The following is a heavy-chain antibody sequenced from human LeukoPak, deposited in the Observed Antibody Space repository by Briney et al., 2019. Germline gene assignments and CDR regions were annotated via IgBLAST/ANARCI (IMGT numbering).Heavy chain of an antibody. CDR1: GGTFSSYA. CDR2: TIPILGIA. CDR3: ARDLGYYDILTGYSSLDY. D-gene: IGHD3-9*01. Sequence: SVKVSCKASGGTFSSYAISWVRQAPGQGLEWMGRTIPILGIANYAQKFQGRVTITADKSTSTAYMELSSLRSEDTAVYYCARDLGYYDILTGYSSLDYWGQGTLVTVSS. V-gene: IGHV1-69*04. J-gene: IGHJ4*02.